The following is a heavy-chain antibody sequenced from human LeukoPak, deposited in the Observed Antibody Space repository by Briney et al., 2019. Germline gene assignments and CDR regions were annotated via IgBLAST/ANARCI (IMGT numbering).Heavy chain of an antibody. Sequence: ASVKVSCKASGYTFTGYYMHWVRQAPGQGLEWMGWINPNSGGTNYAQKFQGRVTMTRDTSISTAYMELRSLRSDDTAVYYCARGWDSSTLDRYNWFDPWGQGTLVTVSS. D-gene: IGHD6-13*01. J-gene: IGHJ5*02. CDR1: GYTFTGYY. CDR2: INPNSGGT. CDR3: ARGWDSSTLDRYNWFDP. V-gene: IGHV1-2*02.